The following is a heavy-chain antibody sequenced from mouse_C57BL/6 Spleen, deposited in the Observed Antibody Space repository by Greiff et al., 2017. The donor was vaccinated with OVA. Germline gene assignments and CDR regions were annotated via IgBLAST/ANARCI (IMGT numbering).Heavy chain of an antibody. Sequence: EVMLVESGGGLVKPGGSLKLSCAASGFTFSDYGMHWVRQAPEKGLEWVAYISSGSSTIYYADTVKGRFTISRDNAKNTLFLQMTSLRSEDTAMYYCARRDYYGSSSAGYFDVWGTGTTVTVSS. V-gene: IGHV5-17*01. D-gene: IGHD1-1*01. CDR3: ARRDYYGSSSAGYFDV. CDR2: ISSGSSTI. J-gene: IGHJ1*03. CDR1: GFTFSDYG.